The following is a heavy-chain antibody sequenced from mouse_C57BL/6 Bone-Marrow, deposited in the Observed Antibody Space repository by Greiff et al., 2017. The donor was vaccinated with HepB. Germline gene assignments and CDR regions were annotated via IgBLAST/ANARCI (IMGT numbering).Heavy chain of an antibody. J-gene: IGHJ2*01. Sequence: SCKASGYTFTSYWMHWVKQRPGRGLEWIGRIDPNSGGTKYNEKFKSKATLTVDKPSSTAYMQLSSLTSEDSAVYYCARQGFYYYGSSYYFDYWGQGTTLTVSS. D-gene: IGHD1-1*01. V-gene: IGHV1-72*01. CDR3: ARQGFYYYGSSYYFDY. CDR2: IDPNSGGT. CDR1: GYTFTSYW.